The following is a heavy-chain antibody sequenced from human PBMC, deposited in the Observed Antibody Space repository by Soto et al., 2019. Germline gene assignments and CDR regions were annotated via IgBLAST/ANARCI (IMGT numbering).Heavy chain of an antibody. D-gene: IGHD6-13*01. J-gene: IGHJ6*02. CDR2: IYYDDGST. V-gene: IGHV3-53*02. CDR3: ASGQQVILRYYYGLDV. CDR1: GFTVSTNY. Sequence: EVQLVETGGGLIQPGGSLRLSCAVSGFTVSTNYMSWVRQAPGKGLEWVSVIYYDDGSTYYADSVKGQFSISRDSSRNTLYLQMNSLRAEDTAVYYCASGQQVILRYYYGLDVWGQGTTVTVSS.